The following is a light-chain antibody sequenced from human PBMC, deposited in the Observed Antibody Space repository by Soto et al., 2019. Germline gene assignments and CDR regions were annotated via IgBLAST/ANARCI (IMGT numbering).Light chain of an antibody. CDR2: ASV. Sequence: ELVLTQSPGSLSLSPVERATLSCKTSQSSGSNFVAWYQQRPGQPPMLLIYASVNRDTGIPDRFSGSASATDFTLTINRLEPEDFEVYYCQIYGNSPPFGQGTRLEIK. J-gene: IGKJ5*01. V-gene: IGKV3-20*01. CDR1: QSSGSNF. CDR3: QIYGNSPP.